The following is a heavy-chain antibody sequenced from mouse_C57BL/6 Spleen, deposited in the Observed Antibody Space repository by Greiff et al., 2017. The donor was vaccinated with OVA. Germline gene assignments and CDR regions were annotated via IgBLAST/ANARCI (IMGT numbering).Heavy chain of an antibody. Sequence: EVQLVESGPGLVKPSQSLSLTCSVTGYSITSGYYWNWIRQFPGNKLEWMGYISYDGSNNYNPSLKNRISITRDTSKNQFFLKLNSVTTEDTATYYCARVDYSNYPWYFDVWGAGTTVTVSS. CDR3: ARVDYSNYPWYFDV. CDR2: ISYDGSN. J-gene: IGHJ1*01. D-gene: IGHD2-5*01. CDR1: GYSITSGYY. V-gene: IGHV3-6*01.